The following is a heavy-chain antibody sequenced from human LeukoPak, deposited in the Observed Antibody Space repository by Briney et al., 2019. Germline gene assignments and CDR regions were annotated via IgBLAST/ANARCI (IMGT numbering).Heavy chain of an antibody. V-gene: IGHV6-1*01. CDR3: ARGQEKQWLVQSYYYYMDV. J-gene: IGHJ6*03. Sequence: SQTLSLTCAISGDSVSSNSASWNWIRQSPSRGLEWVGRTYYRAKWYNDYAVSVKSRITINPDTSKNQFSLQLHSVTPEDTAVYYCARGQEKQWLVQSYYYYMDVWGKGTTVTVSS. D-gene: IGHD6-19*01. CDR2: TYYRAKWYN. CDR1: GDSVSSNSAS.